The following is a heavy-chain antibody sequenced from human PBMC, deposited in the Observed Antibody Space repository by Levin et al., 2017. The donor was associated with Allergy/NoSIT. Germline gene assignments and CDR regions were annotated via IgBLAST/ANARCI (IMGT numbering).Heavy chain of an antibody. CDR2: IYYSGST. V-gene: IGHV4-39*07. CDR3: ARGGKVTTSTDAFDI. D-gene: IGHD4-17*01. CDR1: GGSISSSSYY. J-gene: IGHJ3*02. Sequence: ASETLSLTCTVSGGSISSSSYYWGWIRQPPGKGLEWIGSIYYSGSTYYNPSLKSRVTISVDTSKNQFSLKLSSVTAADTAVYYCARGGKVTTSTDAFDIWGQGTMVTVSS.